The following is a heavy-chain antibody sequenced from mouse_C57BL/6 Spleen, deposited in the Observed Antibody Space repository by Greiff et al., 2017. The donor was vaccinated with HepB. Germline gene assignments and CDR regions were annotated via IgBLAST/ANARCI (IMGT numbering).Heavy chain of an antibody. J-gene: IGHJ4*01. CDR3: VRHYGSSYYAMDY. Sequence: QVQLQQPGAELVRPGSSVKLSCKASGYTFPSYWMHWVKQRPIQGLEWIGNIDPSDSETHYNQKFKDKATLTVDKSSSTAYMQRSSLTSEDSAVYYCVRHYGSSYYAMDYWGQGTSVTVSS. V-gene: IGHV1-52*01. CDR2: IDPSDSET. D-gene: IGHD1-1*01. CDR1: GYTFPSYW.